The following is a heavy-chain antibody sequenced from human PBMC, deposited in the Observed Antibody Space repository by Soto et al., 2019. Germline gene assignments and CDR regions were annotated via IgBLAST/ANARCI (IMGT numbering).Heavy chain of an antibody. V-gene: IGHV1-18*01. CDR2: ISAYNGNT. D-gene: IGHD3-22*01. J-gene: IGHJ4*02. CDR1: GYTFTSYG. Sequence: GASVKVSCKASGYTFTSYGISWARQAPGQGLEWMGWISAYNGNTNYAQKLQGRVTMTTDTSTSTAYMELRSLRSDDTAVYYCARPEYDSSGYEYYFDYWGQGTLVTVSS. CDR3: ARPEYDSSGYEYYFDY.